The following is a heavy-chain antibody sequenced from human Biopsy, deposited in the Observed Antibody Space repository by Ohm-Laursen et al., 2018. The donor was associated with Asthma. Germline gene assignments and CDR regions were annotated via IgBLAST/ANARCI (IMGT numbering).Heavy chain of an antibody. CDR3: ARDVMEWYLPAFDF. CDR1: GVSINSGNSY. D-gene: IGHD3-3*01. Sequence: SDTLSLTCAVSGVSINSGNSYWSWIRQHPGKGLEWIGYVDHDGNTDYNPSLKSRLILSVDRSKNQLSLTLSSVTAADAAVYYCARDVMEWYLPAFDFWGQGTLVTVSS. V-gene: IGHV4-31*11. CDR2: VDHDGNT. J-gene: IGHJ4*02.